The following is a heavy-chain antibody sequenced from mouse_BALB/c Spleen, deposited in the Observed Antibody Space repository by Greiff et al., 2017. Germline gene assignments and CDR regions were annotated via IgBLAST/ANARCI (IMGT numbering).Heavy chain of an antibody. V-gene: IGHV1-87*01. D-gene: IGHD1-1*01. J-gene: IGHJ2*01. CDR1: GYTFTSYW. Sequence: QVQLQQSGAELARPGASVKLSCKASGYTFTSYWMQWVKQRPGQGLEWIGAIYPGDGDTRYTQKFKGKATLTADKSSSTAYMQLSSVASEDSAVYYCAREGFYGSSSDYWGQGTTLTVSS. CDR3: AREGFYGSSSDY. CDR2: IYPGDGDT.